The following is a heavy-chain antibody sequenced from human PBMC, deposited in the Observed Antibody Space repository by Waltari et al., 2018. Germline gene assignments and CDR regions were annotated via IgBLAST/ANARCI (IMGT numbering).Heavy chain of an antibody. D-gene: IGHD2-8*01. CDR2: KNQEGKET. CDR3: ASRYCTISRCYASSWNSFDY. J-gene: IGHJ4*02. V-gene: IGHV3-7*05. Sequence: EVQLVESGGGLVQPGGSLRLSCAASGLTFGSYWMTWVRQAPGKGVGWVDNKNQEGKETSCVDSVKGRFTVSRDNADNSLYLQMNSLRAEDTAMYYCASRYCTISRCYASSWNSFDYWGQGTLVTVSS. CDR1: GLTFGSYW.